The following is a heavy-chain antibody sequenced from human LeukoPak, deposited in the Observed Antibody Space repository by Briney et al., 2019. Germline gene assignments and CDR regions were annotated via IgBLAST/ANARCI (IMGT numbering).Heavy chain of an antibody. J-gene: IGHJ4*02. CDR2: ISSNSYI. Sequence: GGSLRLSCAASGFTFSSYSMNWVRQAPGKGLEWVSSISSNSYIYYADSVKGRFTISRDNAKNSLYLQMNSLRAEDTAVYYCARDGDFDYWGQGTLVTVSS. D-gene: IGHD3-3*01. CDR3: ARDGDFDY. V-gene: IGHV3-21*01. CDR1: GFTFSSYS.